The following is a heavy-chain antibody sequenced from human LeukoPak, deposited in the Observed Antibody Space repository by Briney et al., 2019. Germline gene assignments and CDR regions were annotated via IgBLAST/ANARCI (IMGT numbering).Heavy chain of an antibody. J-gene: IGHJ4*02. Sequence: GGSLRLSCAASGFTFSSYAMHWVRQAPGKGLEWVAVISYDGSNKYYADSVKGRFTISRDNSKNTLYLQMNSLRAEDTAVYYCARAPWTAGNRGVIDYWGQGTLVTVSS. CDR1: GFTFSSYA. D-gene: IGHD6-13*01. V-gene: IGHV3-30-3*01. CDR3: ARAPWTAGNRGVIDY. CDR2: ISYDGSNK.